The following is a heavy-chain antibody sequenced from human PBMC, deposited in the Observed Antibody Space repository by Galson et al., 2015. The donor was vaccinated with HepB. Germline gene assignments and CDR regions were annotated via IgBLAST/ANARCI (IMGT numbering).Heavy chain of an antibody. V-gene: IGHV3-30*18. D-gene: IGHD3-16*01. CDR1: GFTFSSYG. CDR2: ISYDGSNK. CDR3: AKPRWGSGESSQTDY. Sequence: SLRLSCAASGFTFSSYGMHWVRQAPGKGLEWVAVISYDGSNKYYADSVKGRFTISRDNSKNTLYLQMNSLRAEDTAVYYCAKPRWGSGESSQTDYWGQGTLVTVSS. J-gene: IGHJ4*02.